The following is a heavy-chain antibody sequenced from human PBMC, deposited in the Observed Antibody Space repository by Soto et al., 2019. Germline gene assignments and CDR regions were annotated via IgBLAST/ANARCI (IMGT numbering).Heavy chain of an antibody. J-gene: IGHJ4*02. D-gene: IGHD2-8*01. CDR2: INAGSGNT. Sequence: ASVKVSCKASGYTFTSHSLHWVRQAPGHRLEWMGWINAGSGNTEYSQRLPGRVTISRDTSASTVYMELSSLRSDDTAVYYCARDRGQCTHGVCSGSIFDYWGQGTLVTVSS. CDR3: ARDRGQCTHGVCSGSIFDY. V-gene: IGHV1-3*01. CDR1: GYTFTSHS.